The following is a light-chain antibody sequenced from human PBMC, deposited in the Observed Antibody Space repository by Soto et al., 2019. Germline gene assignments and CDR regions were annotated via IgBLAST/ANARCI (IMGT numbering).Light chain of an antibody. Sequence: EIVMTQSPATLSVSPGERATLSCRASHSVSTNLAWYQQRPGQAPRLLIYDASTRATGIPARFSGTGSGTEFTLTISSLQSEDFVVYYCQQYDKRPLTFGQRTRLEIK. J-gene: IGKJ5*01. CDR1: HSVSTN. CDR3: QQYDKRPLT. CDR2: DAS. V-gene: IGKV3-15*01.